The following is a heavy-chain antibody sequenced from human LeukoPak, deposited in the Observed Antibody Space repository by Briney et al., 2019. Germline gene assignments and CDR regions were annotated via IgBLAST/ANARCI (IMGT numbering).Heavy chain of an antibody. CDR1: GFTFSSYG. D-gene: IGHD2-2*01. CDR2: ISYDGSNK. V-gene: IGHV3-30*03. J-gene: IGHJ4*02. Sequence: GGSLRLSCAASGFTFSSYGMHWVRQAPGKGLEWVAVISYDGSNKYYADSVKGRFTISRDNSRDRIYLQMNSLRTDDTAVYYCARLQPLVIPAAKLGFDYWGQGTLVTVVS. CDR3: ARLQPLVIPAAKLGFDY.